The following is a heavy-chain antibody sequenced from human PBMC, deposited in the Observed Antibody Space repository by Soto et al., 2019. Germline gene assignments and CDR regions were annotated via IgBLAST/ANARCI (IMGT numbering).Heavy chain of an antibody. D-gene: IGHD1-26*01. V-gene: IGHV4-61*01. CDR2: IYYSGSP. J-gene: IGHJ4*02. Sequence: QVQLQESGPGLVKPSETLSLTCTVSGGSVRSGSYYWSWIRQPPGKGLEWIGYIYYSGSPKYNPSLKSLATIALDTSKNQSALKLSSMTAADTAVYYCPRAGLGDGSDYWGQGTLVTVSS. CDR3: PRAGLGDGSDY. CDR1: GGSVRSGSYY.